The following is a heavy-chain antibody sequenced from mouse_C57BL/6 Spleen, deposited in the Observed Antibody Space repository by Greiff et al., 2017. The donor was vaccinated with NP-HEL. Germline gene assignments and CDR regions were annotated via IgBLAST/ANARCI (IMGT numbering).Heavy chain of an antibody. V-gene: IGHV1-52*01. J-gene: IGHJ2*01. CDR3: ARDYGSSSYHFDY. D-gene: IGHD1-1*01. CDR1: GYTFTSYW. Sequence: QVQLQQPGAELVRPGSSVKLSCKASGYTFTSYWMHWVKQRPIQGLEWIGNIDPSDSETPYNQKFKDKATLTVDKSSSTAYMQLSSLTSEDSAVYYCARDYGSSSYHFDYWGQGTTLTVSS. CDR2: IDPSDSET.